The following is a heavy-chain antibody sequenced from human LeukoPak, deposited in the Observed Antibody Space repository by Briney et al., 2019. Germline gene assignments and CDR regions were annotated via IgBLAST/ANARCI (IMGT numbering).Heavy chain of an antibody. J-gene: IGHJ1*01. CDR1: GYTFTSYY. CDR3: AREDYDSSGYYSAPHAEYFQH. V-gene: IGHV1-2*02. Sequence: GASVKVSCKASGYTFTSYYMHWVRQAPGQGLEWMGWINPNSGGTNYAQKFQGRVTMTRDTSISTAYMELSRLRSDDTAVYYCAREDYDSSGYYSAPHAEYFQHWGQGTLVTVSS. D-gene: IGHD3-22*01. CDR2: INPNSGGT.